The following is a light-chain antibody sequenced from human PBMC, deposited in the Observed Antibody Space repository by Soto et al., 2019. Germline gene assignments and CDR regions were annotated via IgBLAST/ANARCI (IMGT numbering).Light chain of an antibody. Sequence: EIVLTQSPATLSAFPCDRVTLSCMASQSVNTRLAWYEHKPGQALRLLICLTSDRAAGVPSRFSAWGSETDFTLTISDVQPEDFAVYYCHQRQSWPRTFGQGTKVDIK. CDR3: HQRQSWPRT. V-gene: IGKV3-11*01. J-gene: IGKJ1*01. CDR2: LTS. CDR1: QSVNTR.